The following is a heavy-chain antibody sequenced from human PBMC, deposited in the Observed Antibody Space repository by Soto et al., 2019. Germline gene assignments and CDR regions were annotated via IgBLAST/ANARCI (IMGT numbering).Heavy chain of an antibody. D-gene: IGHD6-19*01. CDR2: VYHSGRA. J-gene: IGHJ4*02. CDR1: GVSVSTDIFY. V-gene: IGHV4-39*07. Sequence: SETLSLTCTVSGVSVSTDIFYWGSIRQPPGKGLEWIGGVYHSGRALYNPSLKSRVTISVDTSKNQFSLNLSSVTTADTAVYYCVRAGGGWSFDSWGQGTLVTVSS. CDR3: VRAGGGWSFDS.